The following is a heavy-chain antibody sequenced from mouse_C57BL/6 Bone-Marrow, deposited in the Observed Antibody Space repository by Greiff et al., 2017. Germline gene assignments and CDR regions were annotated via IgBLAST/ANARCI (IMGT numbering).Heavy chain of an antibody. CDR3: AIWSPSTCRYYFDY. J-gene: IGHJ2*01. CDR2: IHPSDSDT. CDR1: GYTFTSYW. Sequence: QVHVKQPGAELVKPGASVKVSCKASGYTFTSYWMHWVKQRPGQGLEWIGRIHPSDSDTNYNQKFKGKATLTVDKSSSTAYMQLSSLTSEDSAVYYCAIWSPSTCRYYFDYWGQGTTLTVSS. V-gene: IGHV1-74*01. D-gene: IGHD1-1*01.